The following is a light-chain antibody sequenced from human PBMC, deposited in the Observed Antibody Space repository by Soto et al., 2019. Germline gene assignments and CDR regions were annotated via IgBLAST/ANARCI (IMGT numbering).Light chain of an antibody. V-gene: IGKV2-30*01. CDR2: TVS. CDR1: QSVVYSDGNAY. J-gene: IGKJ1*01. CDR3: MQGTYWPPT. Sequence: DVVMTQSPPSLPVTLGQPASISCRSSQSVVYSDGNAYLNWFHQRPGQSPRRLIYTVSNRDSGVPDKFSGDGSGTNYTLKISREEAEDLGIYYCMQGTYWPPTFGQGTKVQI.